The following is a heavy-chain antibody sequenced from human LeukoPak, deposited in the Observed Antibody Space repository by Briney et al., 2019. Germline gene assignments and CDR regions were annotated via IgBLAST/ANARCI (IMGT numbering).Heavy chain of an antibody. D-gene: IGHD3-9*01. CDR2: ITGSDGST. V-gene: IGHV3-23*01. Sequence: GGSLRLSCAASGFTFSNYAMRWVRQAPGKGLEWVSAITGSDGSTYYASSVKGRFTISRDNSKNTLYLQMNSLRAEDTAIYSCAKWGDYDVFTGYYDADYWGQGTLVTVSS. J-gene: IGHJ4*02. CDR3: AKWGDYDVFTGYYDADY. CDR1: GFTFSNYA.